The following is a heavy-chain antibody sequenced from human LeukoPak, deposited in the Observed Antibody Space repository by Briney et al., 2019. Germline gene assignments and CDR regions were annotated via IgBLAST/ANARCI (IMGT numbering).Heavy chain of an antibody. V-gene: IGHV4-39*02. CDR3: ARDVNDPTFRNWFDP. J-gene: IGHJ5*02. CDR1: GGSISSSSYY. Sequence: SETLSLTCTVSGGSISSSSYYWGWIRQPPGKGLEWIGSIYYSGSTYYNPSLKSRVTISVDTSKNQFSLKLSSVTAADTAVYYCARDVNDPTFRNWFDPWGQGTLVTVSS. CDR2: IYYSGST.